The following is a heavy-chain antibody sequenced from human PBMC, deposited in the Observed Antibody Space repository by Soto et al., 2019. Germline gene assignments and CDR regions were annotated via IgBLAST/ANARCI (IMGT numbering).Heavy chain of an antibody. V-gene: IGHV4-4*07. CDR2: IYATGTT. J-gene: IGHJ6*02. CDR3: ARWGMVYAISGYGMDV. CDR1: GASISGYY. Sequence: SETLSLTCTVSGASISGYYWSWIRKSAGKGLEWIGRIYATGTTDYNPSLKSRVMMSVDRSKNQFSLRLSSVTAADTAVYYCARWGMVYAISGYGMDVWGQGTTVTVSS. D-gene: IGHD2-8*01.